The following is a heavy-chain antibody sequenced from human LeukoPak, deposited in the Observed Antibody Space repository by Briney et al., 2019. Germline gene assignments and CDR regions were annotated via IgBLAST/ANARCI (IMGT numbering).Heavy chain of an antibody. V-gene: IGHV4-59*11. CDR2: IYYSGRT. CDR3: ARLLDNDSSGYPDTFDV. CDR1: GGPMTSHY. D-gene: IGHD3-22*01. Sequence: PSETLSLTCTVSGGPMTSHYWSWIRQPPGKGLEYIGHIYYSGRTYYKPSLQSRVTISVDTSKNHFSLRLTSVTAADTAVYYCARLLDNDSSGYPDTFDVWGQGTMVTVSS. J-gene: IGHJ3*01.